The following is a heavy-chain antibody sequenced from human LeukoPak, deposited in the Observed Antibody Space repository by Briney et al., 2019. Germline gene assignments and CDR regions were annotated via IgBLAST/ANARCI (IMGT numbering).Heavy chain of an antibody. D-gene: IGHD5-18*01. CDR1: GGSFSGYY. J-gene: IGHJ6*02. CDR2: INHSGST. V-gene: IGHV4-34*01. CDR3: ARGRGYSYGYRRSYYYGMDV. Sequence: SETLSLTCAVYGGSFSGYYWSWIRQPPGKGLEWIGEINHSGSTNYNPSLKSRVTMSVDTSKNQFSLKLSSVTAADTAVYYCARGRGYSYGYRRSYYYGMDVWGQGTTVTVSS.